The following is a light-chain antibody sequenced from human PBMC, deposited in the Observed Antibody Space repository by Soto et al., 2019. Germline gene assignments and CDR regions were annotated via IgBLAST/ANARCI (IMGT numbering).Light chain of an antibody. Sequence: EIVLTQSPGTLSLFPGERATLSCRASQSVSSTYFAWYRQKPGQPPSLLIYGASNRATGVLDRFSGSGSGTDFTLPISRLEPEDFAVYYCQQYGSSPPGFTFGPGTTVEIK. V-gene: IGKV3-20*01. CDR1: QSVSSTY. CDR3: QQYGSSPPGFT. CDR2: GAS. J-gene: IGKJ3*01.